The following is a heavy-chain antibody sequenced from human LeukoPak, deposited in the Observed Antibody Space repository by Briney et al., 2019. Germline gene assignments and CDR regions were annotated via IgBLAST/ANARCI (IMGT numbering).Heavy chain of an antibody. Sequence: ASVKVSCKASGYTFPGYYMHWVRQAPGQGLEWMGWINPNSGGTNYAQKFQGRVTMTRDTSISTAYMELSRLRSDDTAVYYCARTGDIVVVVAAIWFDPWGQGTLVTVSS. CDR2: INPNSGGT. D-gene: IGHD2-15*01. J-gene: IGHJ5*02. CDR3: ARTGDIVVVVAAIWFDP. CDR1: GYTFPGYY. V-gene: IGHV1-2*02.